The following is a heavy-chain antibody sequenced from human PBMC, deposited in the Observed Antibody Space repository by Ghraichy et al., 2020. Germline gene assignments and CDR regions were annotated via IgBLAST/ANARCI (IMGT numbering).Heavy chain of an antibody. Sequence: GGSLRLSCAASGFTFSDYGMNWVRQAPGKGLEWVAFITYNGNNKNYGDSVKGRFTISRDNSKKTLYLQMNSLRVEDTAMYYCAKVTISAFCSGCHGGLNSVDPWGQGTLVTVSS. CDR1: GFTFSDYG. V-gene: IGHV3-30*18. CDR3: AKVTISAFCSGCHGGLNSVDP. J-gene: IGHJ5*02. CDR2: ITYNGNNK. D-gene: IGHD3-3*01.